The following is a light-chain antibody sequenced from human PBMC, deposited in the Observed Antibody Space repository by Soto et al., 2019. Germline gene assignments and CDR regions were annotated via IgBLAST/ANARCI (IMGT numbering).Light chain of an antibody. Sequence: QSVLTQPPSLFAAPGQNVTISCSGSNTNIGNHFVSWYQQLSGTAPRLLIYDNDNRPSGIPDRFSGSKSGTSASLGITGLQTGDEADYYCATWDSRLSSTVFGSGTKLTVL. V-gene: IGLV1-51*01. J-gene: IGLJ1*01. CDR2: DND. CDR1: NTNIGNHF. CDR3: ATWDSRLSSTV.